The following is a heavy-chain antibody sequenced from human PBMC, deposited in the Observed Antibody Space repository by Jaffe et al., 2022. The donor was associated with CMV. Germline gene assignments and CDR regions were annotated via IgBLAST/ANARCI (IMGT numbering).Heavy chain of an antibody. CDR1: GGTFSSYA. V-gene: IGHV1-69*09. CDR2: IIPILGIA. Sequence: QVQLVQSGAEVKKPGSSVKVSCKASGGTFSSYAISWVRQAPGQGLEWMGRIIPILGIANYAQKFQGRVTITADKSTSTAYMELSSLRSEDTAVYYCARDPYYYDSSGYYPLDYWGQGTLVTVSS. D-gene: IGHD3-22*01. CDR3: ARDPYYYDSSGYYPLDY. J-gene: IGHJ4*02.